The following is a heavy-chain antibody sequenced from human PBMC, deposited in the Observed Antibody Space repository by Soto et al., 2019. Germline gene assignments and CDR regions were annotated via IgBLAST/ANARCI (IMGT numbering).Heavy chain of an antibody. CDR2: INDSGHT. Sequence: PSETLSLTCAVYGGSFSCNYLSWIRQPPGEGLEWIGEINDSGHTKFNPSLKSRVAMSVDTSKHQFSLKLSSVTAADTAVYYCAHHSSRAFDYWGRGTLVTVSS. D-gene: IGHD6-13*01. CDR1: GGSFSCNY. J-gene: IGHJ4*02. CDR3: AHHSSRAFDY. V-gene: IGHV4-34*01.